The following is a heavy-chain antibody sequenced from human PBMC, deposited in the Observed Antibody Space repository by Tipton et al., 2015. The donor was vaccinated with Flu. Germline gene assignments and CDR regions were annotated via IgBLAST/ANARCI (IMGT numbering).Heavy chain of an antibody. CDR2: ISYSGGST. Sequence: SLRLSCVVSGLTVSDNYMSWVRQAPGKGLEWVSVISYSGGSTNYADSVKGRFTISRDNSKNTLYLQMNSLRAEDTAVYFCARSDCYFDYWGQGTLVTVSS. D-gene: IGHD2-21*01. V-gene: IGHV3-53*01. J-gene: IGHJ4*02. CDR3: ARSDCYFDY. CDR1: GLTVSDNY.